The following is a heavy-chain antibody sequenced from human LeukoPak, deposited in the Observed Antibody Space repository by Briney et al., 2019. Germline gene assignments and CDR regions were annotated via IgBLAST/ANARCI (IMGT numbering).Heavy chain of an antibody. V-gene: IGHV4-39*06. D-gene: IGHD4-17*01. Sequence: SETLSLTCNVSGGSISSNEYYWGWIRQPPGKGLEWIANMYYSGSTYYNPSLKSRVTISIDTSKNQLPLKLSSVTAADTAVYYCARDGTTVSPAVWGKGTTVTVSS. J-gene: IGHJ6*04. CDR2: MYYSGST. CDR1: GGSISSNEYY. CDR3: ARDGTTVSPAV.